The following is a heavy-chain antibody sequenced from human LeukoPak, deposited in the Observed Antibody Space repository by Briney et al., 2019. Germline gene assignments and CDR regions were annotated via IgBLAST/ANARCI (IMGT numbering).Heavy chain of an antibody. J-gene: IGHJ4*02. CDR1: GFTFSSYA. V-gene: IGHV3-23*01. CDR2: ISGSGGST. D-gene: IGHD6-19*01. Sequence: GGSLRLSCAASGFTFSSYAMSWVRQAPGKRLEWVSAISGSGGSTYYADSVKGRFTISRDNSKNTLYLQMNSLRAEDTAVYYCAKDPREWLAYYFDYWGQGTLVTVSS. CDR3: AKDPREWLAYYFDY.